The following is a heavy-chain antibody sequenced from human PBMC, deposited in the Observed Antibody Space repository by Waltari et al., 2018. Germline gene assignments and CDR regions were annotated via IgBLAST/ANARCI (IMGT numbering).Heavy chain of an antibody. CDR2: IYHSGST. D-gene: IGHD2-15*01. J-gene: IGHJ4*02. Sequence: QVQLQESGPGLVKPSETLSLTCAVSGYSISSGYYWGWIRQPPGKGLEWIGSIYHSGSTYYNPSLKSRVTISVDTSKNQFSLKLSSVTAADTAVYYCAIRVVVVAATDYWGQGTLVTVSS. CDR3: AIRVVVVAATDY. V-gene: IGHV4-38-2*01. CDR1: GYSISSGYY.